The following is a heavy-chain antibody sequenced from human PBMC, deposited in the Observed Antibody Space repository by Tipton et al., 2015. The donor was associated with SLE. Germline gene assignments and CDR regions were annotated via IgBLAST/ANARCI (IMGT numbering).Heavy chain of an antibody. CDR1: GYSISSGYY. V-gene: IGHV4-38-2*02. Sequence: TLSLTCAVSGYSISSGYYWGWIRQPPGKGLEWIGSIYHSGSTYYNPSLKSRVTISVDTSKNQFSLKLSSVTAADTAVYYCAREDGAVTDRGHFAKWGQGTLVTVSS. CDR2: IYHSGST. D-gene: IGHD2-8*02. J-gene: IGHJ4*02. CDR3: AREDGAVTDRGHFAK.